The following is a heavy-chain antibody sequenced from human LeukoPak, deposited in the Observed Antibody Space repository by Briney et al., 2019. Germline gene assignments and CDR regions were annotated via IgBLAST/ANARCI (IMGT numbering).Heavy chain of an antibody. CDR1: GFSFSSTG. D-gene: IGHD3-22*01. CDR2: IPYDGSNK. J-gene: IGHJ5*02. V-gene: IGHV3-30*18. Sequence: PGGSLRLSCAASGFSFSSTGMHWARQAPGKGLEWVAVIPYDGSNKYYADSAKGRFTISRDNSKNMLFLQMNSLRAEDTAVYYCAKEDSGYYRWGQGTLVTVTS. CDR3: AKEDSGYYR.